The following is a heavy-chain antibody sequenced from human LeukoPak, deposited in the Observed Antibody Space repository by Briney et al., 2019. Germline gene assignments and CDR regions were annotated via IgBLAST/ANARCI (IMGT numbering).Heavy chain of an antibody. V-gene: IGHV4-39*01. CDR3: ARHRYSSSWFHY. D-gene: IGHD6-13*01. CDR1: GGSISSSSYY. CDR2: IYYSGST. Sequence: SETLSLTCTVSGGSISSSSYYWGWIRQPPGKGLEWLGSIYYSGSTYYNPSLKSRVTISVDTSKNQFSLKLSSVTAADTAVYYCARHRYSSSWFHYWGQGTLVTVSS. J-gene: IGHJ4*02.